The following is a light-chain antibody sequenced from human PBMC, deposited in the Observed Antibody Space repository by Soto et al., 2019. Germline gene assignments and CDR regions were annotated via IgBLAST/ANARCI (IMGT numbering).Light chain of an antibody. CDR3: CSYAGSSSYV. Sequence: QSARTHPASVSGSPGHSITISCTGTSSDVGSYNLVSWYQQHPGKAPKLMIYEGSKRPSGVSNRFSGSKSGNTASLTISGLQAEDEADYYCCSYAGSSSYVFGTGTKVTAL. CDR1: SSDVGSYNL. CDR2: EGS. V-gene: IGLV2-23*01. J-gene: IGLJ1*01.